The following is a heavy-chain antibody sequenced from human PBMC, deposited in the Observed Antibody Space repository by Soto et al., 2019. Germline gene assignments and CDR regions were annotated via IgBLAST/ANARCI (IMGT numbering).Heavy chain of an antibody. CDR1: GFTFSNAW. D-gene: IGHD2-21*01. V-gene: IGHV3-15*01. Sequence: GGSPRLSCAASGFTFSNAWMSWVRQAPGKGLEWVGRIKSKTDGGTTDYAAPVKGRFTISRDDSKNTLYLQMNSLKTEDTAVYYCTTAVFVFVGYMDVWGKGTTVTVSS. CDR2: IKSKTDGGTT. CDR3: TTAVFVFVGYMDV. J-gene: IGHJ6*03.